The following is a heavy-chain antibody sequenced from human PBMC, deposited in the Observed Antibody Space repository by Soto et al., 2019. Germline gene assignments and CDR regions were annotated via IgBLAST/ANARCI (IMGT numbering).Heavy chain of an antibody. D-gene: IGHD5-18*01. Sequence: ASVKVSCKASGYTFTSYGISWVRQAPGQGLEWMGWISAYNGNTNYAQKLQGRVTMTTDTSTSTAYMELRSLRSDDTAVYYCARDRDVDTAMVTAYWGQGTLVTVSS. J-gene: IGHJ4*02. CDR2: ISAYNGNT. CDR3: ARDRDVDTAMVTAY. V-gene: IGHV1-18*01. CDR1: GYTFTSYG.